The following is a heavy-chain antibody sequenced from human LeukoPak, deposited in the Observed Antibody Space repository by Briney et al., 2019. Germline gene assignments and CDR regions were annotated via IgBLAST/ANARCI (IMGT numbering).Heavy chain of an antibody. J-gene: IGHJ4*02. V-gene: IGHV3-9*01. D-gene: IGHD2-8*01. CDR2: ISWNSGSI. CDR1: GFTFDDYA. Sequence: GGSLRLSCAASGFTFDDYAMHWVRQAPGKGLEWVSGISWNSGSIGYADSVKGRFTISRDNPKNSLYLQMNSLRAEDTAVYYCARTGDCTNGICYTADFDYWGRGTLVTVSS. CDR3: ARTGDCTNGICYTADFDY.